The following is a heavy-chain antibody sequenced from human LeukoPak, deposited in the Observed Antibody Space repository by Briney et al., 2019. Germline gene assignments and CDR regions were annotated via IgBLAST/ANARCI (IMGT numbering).Heavy chain of an antibody. CDR3: AEVARSGY. V-gene: IGHV3-21*01. CDR1: GFTFSSYD. D-gene: IGHD5-12*01. Sequence: GGSLRLSCAASGFTFSSYDMNWVRQAPGKGLEWVSSISSSSTYMYYADSVKGRFTISRDNAKNSLYLQMNSLRAEDTAVYYCAEVARSGYWGQGTLVTVSP. CDR2: ISSSSTYM. J-gene: IGHJ4*02.